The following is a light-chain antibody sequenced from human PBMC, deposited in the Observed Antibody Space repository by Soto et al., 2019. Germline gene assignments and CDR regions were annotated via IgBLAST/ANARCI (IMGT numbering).Light chain of an antibody. CDR3: QVWDTSSDHRGV. CDR1: NIGSTS. CDR2: NDR. V-gene: IGLV3-21*02. J-gene: IGLJ3*02. Sequence: SYVLTQPPSMPVAPGQTARITYGGNNIGSTSVHWYQQKPGQAPVVVVHNDRDRPSGIPERFSGSSSGNTATLTISRVEEGDEADYYCQVWDTSSDHRGVFGGGTKLTVL.